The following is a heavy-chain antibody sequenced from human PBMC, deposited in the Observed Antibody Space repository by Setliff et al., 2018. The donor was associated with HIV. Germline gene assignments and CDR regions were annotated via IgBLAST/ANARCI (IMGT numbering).Heavy chain of an antibody. J-gene: IGHJ4*02. CDR3: AIDVVGGWLRPMPDY. CDR1: GYTFTTYS. V-gene: IGHV1-3*01. Sequence: GASVKVSCKASGYTFTTYSIHWVRQAPGQSLEWMGWINVGKGDTKYSQELQGRITITRDTSANTAYMEMSSLRSDDTAVYYCAIDVVGGWLRPMPDYWGQGTLVTVSS. D-gene: IGHD2-2*01. CDR2: INVGKGDT.